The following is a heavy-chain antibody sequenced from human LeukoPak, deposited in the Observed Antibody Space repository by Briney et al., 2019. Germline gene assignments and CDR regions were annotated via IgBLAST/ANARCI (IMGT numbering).Heavy chain of an antibody. CDR3: ARPLGRHFNYYMDV. CDR2: ISSSGSTI. D-gene: IGHD1-1*01. CDR1: GFTFSDYY. Sequence: PGRSLRLSCAASGFTFSDYYMSWIRQAPGKGLEWVSYISSSGSTIYYADSVKGRFTISRDNAKNSLYLQMNSLRAEDTAVYYCARPLGRHFNYYMDVWGKGTTVTVSS. J-gene: IGHJ6*03. V-gene: IGHV3-11*01.